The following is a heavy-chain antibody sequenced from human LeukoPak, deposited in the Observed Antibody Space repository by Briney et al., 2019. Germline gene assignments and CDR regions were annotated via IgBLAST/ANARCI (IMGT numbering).Heavy chain of an antibody. V-gene: IGHV3-9*01. Sequence: GGSLRFSCAASGFTFDDYAMHWVRQAPGKGLEWVSGISWNSGSIGYADSVKGRFTISRDNAKNSLYLQMNSLRAEDTALYYCAKAPGSYGYLYDYWGQGTLVTVSS. J-gene: IGHJ4*02. D-gene: IGHD5-18*01. CDR2: ISWNSGSI. CDR3: AKAPGSYGYLYDY. CDR1: GFTFDDYA.